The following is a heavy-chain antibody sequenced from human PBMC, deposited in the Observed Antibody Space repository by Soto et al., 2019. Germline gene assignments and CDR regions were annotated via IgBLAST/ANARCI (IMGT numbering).Heavy chain of an antibody. CDR3: SRGNGPMGISVAALDY. V-gene: IGHV4-4*02. Sequence: QVQLQESGPGLVKPSGTLSLTCAVSGDSITNNNWWTWVRQPPGKGLEWVGEIHHRGSTNYAPSLRGPVAISLRQSTNPVSLLLTFVTPADTAVYYCSRGNGPMGISVAALDYWGQGILVSVSS. CDR2: IHHRGST. CDR1: GDSITNNNW. D-gene: IGHD6-19*01. J-gene: IGHJ4*02.